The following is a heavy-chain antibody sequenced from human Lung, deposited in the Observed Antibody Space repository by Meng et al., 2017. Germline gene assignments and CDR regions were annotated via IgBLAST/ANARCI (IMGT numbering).Heavy chain of an antibody. V-gene: IGHV3-74*03. D-gene: IGHD1-26*01. Sequence: VQVVESGGGLVQPGGSLRLSCVASGFTFSDYWMHWVRQAPGKGLVWVSHIKTDGTITEYADSVKGRFTISRDNAKNTLYLQMNSLREEDTAVYYCARDGPQRGADFDYWGRGALVTVSS. CDR1: GFTFSDYW. J-gene: IGHJ4*02. CDR2: IKTDGTIT. CDR3: ARDGPQRGADFDY.